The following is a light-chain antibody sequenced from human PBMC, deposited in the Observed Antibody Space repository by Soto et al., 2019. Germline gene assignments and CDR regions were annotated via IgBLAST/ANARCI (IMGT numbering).Light chain of an antibody. J-gene: IGLJ1*01. V-gene: IGLV2-14*01. CDR2: EVS. CDR1: SSDVGGYNY. Sequence: QSVLTXPASVSGSPGQSITISCTGTSSDVGGYNYVSWYQQHPGKAPKLMIYEVSNRPSRVSNRFSGSKSGNTASLTISGLQAEDEADYYCSSYTRSSTSYVFGTGTKVTVL. CDR3: SSYTRSSTSYV.